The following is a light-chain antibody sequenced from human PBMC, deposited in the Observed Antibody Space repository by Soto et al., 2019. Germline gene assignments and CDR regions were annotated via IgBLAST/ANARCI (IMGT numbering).Light chain of an antibody. V-gene: IGLV1-36*01. J-gene: IGLJ3*02. CDR3: AAWEDSLNGPL. CDR2: YDD. CDR1: SSNIGNNA. Sequence: QSVLTQPPSVAAAPRQRVTISCSGSSSNIGNNAVNWYQQLPGKAPKLLIHYDDRVPSGVSDRFSGTKSGTSASQAISGLQSEDEADNSCAAWEDSLNGPLFCGGTKLTVL.